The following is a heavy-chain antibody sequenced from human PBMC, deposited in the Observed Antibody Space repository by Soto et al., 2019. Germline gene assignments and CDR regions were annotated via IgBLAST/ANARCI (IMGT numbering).Heavy chain of an antibody. V-gene: IGHV3-30*18. CDR3: AKEPTIAAINFDY. J-gene: IGHJ4*02. CDR2: VSSDGYTT. D-gene: IGHD6-6*01. CDR1: GFTFSSYG. Sequence: QVQLVESGGGLVQPGRSLRLSCAASGFTFSSYGIHWVRQAPGKGLEWVAVVSSDGYTTYYGDSVNGRFTISRDNSKNTLYLQMNSLRTDDTAVYYCAKEPTIAAINFDYWGQGTLVTVSS.